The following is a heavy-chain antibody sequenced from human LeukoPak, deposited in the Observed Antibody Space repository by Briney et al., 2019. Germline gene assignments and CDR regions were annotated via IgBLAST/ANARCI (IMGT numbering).Heavy chain of an antibody. CDR1: GDSITSSSYY. J-gene: IGHJ5*01. CDR2: IYYTGGT. D-gene: IGHD3-10*01. V-gene: IGHV4-39*01. Sequence: SETLSLTCSVSGDSITSSSYYWAWIRQPPEKGLEWIGSIYYTGGTNYSPSLKSRVTISVDTSKNQFSLMLSSVTAADTAVYYCARTRRASGWFDSWGQGTLVTVSS. CDR3: ARTRRASGWFDS.